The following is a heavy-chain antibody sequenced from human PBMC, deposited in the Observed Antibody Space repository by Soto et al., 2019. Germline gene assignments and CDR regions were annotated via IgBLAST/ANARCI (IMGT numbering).Heavy chain of an antibody. Sequence: QVQLLQSGGEVKKPGASVKLSCTASGYTFTSYGISWVRQAPGQWLEWMGWISAYNGKTNYAQNVQGRVTMTTDTSTRTAYMDLRSLRSDDTAVYYCARSGDVNYYHGMDVWGQGTTVTVSS. CDR2: ISAYNGKT. D-gene: IGHD5-12*01. CDR3: ARSGDVNYYHGMDV. J-gene: IGHJ6*02. CDR1: GYTFTSYG. V-gene: IGHV1-18*01.